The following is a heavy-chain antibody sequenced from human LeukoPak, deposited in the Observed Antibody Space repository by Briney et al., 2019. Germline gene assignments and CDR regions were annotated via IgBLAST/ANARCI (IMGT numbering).Heavy chain of an antibody. CDR3: ASYRGSGYYQYFDY. CDR2: IYHSGST. V-gene: IGHV4-30-2*01. Sequence: SETLSLTCAVSGGSISSGGYSWSWIRQPPGKGREWIGYIYHSGSTYYNPSLKSRVTISVDRSKNQFSLKLSSVTAADTAVYYCASYRGSGYYQYFDYWGQGTLVTVSS. D-gene: IGHD3-3*01. CDR1: GGSISSGGYS. J-gene: IGHJ4*02.